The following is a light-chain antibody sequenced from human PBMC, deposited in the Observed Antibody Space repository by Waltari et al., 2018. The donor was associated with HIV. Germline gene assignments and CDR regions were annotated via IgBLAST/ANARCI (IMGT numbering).Light chain of an antibody. CDR1: TSNIETNY. J-gene: IGLJ2*01. CDR3: GTWDSSLNTPV. Sequence: QPVLTQPPSVSAAPGRSVTITCSGSTSNIETNYVSWYQQIPGTAPKLLIYDNNKRPSGIPERFSCSKSATSATLGITGLQTGDEAEYFCGTWDSSLNTPVFGGGSRLTVL. V-gene: IGLV1-51*01. CDR2: DNN.